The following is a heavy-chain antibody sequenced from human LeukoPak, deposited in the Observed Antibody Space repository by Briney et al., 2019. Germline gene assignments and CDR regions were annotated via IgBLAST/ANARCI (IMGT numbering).Heavy chain of an antibody. V-gene: IGHV3-23*01. Sequence: PGGSLRLSCAASGFTFRNFAMSWVRQAPGKGLEWVSHITNNADATYYADSVKGRFTVSRDNSNNISYLQLDSLRAEDAAVYYCAKDFWSGNYQSGGLDVWAQGSTVTVSS. CDR3: AKDFWSGNYQSGGLDV. D-gene: IGHD3-3*01. CDR2: ITNNADAT. CDR1: GFTFRNFA. J-gene: IGHJ6*02.